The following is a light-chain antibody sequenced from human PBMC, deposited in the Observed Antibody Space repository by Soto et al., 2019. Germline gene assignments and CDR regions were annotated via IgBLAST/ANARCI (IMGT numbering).Light chain of an antibody. J-gene: IGKJ2*01. Sequence: EIVLTQSPATLSLSPGETATLSCRASQSVSFYLGWYQQKPGQAPRLLVYDVSNRATGVPARFSGSGSETDFNLTISSLGPEDFAVYYCQQYGSSPYTFGLGTKLEIK. V-gene: IGKV3-11*01. CDR1: QSVSFY. CDR3: QQYGSSPYT. CDR2: DVS.